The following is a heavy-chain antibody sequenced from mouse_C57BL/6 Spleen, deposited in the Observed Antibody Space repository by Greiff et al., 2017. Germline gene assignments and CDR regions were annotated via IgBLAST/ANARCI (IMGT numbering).Heavy chain of an antibody. CDR1: GYTFTSYW. D-gene: IGHD1-1*01. V-gene: IGHV1-69*01. Sequence: QVQLQQPGAELVMPGASVKLSCKASGYTFTSYWMHWVKQRPGQGLEWIGEIDPSDSYTNYNQKFKGKSTLTVDKSSSTAYMQLSSLSSEDSAVYYCAREGTTVVATRYFDVWGTGTTVTVSS. J-gene: IGHJ1*03. CDR3: AREGTTVVATRYFDV. CDR2: IDPSDSYT.